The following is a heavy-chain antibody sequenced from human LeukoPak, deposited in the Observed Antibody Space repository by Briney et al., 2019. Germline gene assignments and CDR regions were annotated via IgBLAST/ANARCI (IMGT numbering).Heavy chain of an antibody. D-gene: IGHD3-22*01. CDR1: GCTFSSYA. Sequence: SVKVSCKASGCTFSSYAISWVRQATGQGLEWMGGIIPIIGTANYAQKFQGRVTITRDESTSTAYMELSSLRSEDTAVYYCASVKSYGGYIDYWGQGTLVTVFS. V-gene: IGHV1-69*05. CDR2: IIPIIGTA. J-gene: IGHJ4*02. CDR3: ASVKSYGGYIDY.